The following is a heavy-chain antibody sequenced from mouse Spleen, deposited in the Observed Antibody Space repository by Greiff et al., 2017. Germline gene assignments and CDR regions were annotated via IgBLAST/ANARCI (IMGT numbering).Heavy chain of an antibody. CDR3: AREGGIAYRYFDY. V-gene: IGHV1-76*01. CDR2: IYPGSGNT. J-gene: IGHJ2*01. Sequence: LVESGAELVRPGASVKLSCKASGYTFTDYYINWVKQRPGQGLEWIARIYPGSGNTYYNEKFKGKATLTAEKSSSTAYMQLSSLTSEDSAVYFCAREGGIAYRYFDYWGQGTTLTVSS. D-gene: IGHD6-5*01. CDR1: GYTFTDYY.